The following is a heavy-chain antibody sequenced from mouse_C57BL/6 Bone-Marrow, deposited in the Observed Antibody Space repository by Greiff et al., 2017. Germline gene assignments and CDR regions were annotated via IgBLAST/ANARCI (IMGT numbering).Heavy chain of an antibody. CDR1: GYTFTSYW. CDR2: IHPNSGST. Sequence: QVHVKQPGAELVKPGASVKLSCKASGYTFTSYWMHWVKQRPGQGLEWIGMIHPNSGSTNYNEKFKSKATLTVDKSSSTAYMQLSSLTSEDSAVYYCARSDYGSSYGYWGQGTTLTVSS. J-gene: IGHJ2*01. V-gene: IGHV1-64*01. CDR3: ARSDYGSSYGY. D-gene: IGHD1-1*01.